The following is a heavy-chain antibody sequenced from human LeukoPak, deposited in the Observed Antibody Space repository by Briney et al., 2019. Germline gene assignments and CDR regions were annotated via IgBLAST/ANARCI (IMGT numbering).Heavy chain of an antibody. CDR1: GYSFSSYY. D-gene: IGHD4-17*01. V-gene: IGHV1-46*01. CDR3: ARENDYGNNWFDP. CDR2: INPSGDST. Sequence: GASVKVSCKASGYSFSSYYMHWVRQAPGQGLEWMGMINPSGDSTTYAQKFQGRVTMTRDTSTRTVYMELSSLRSDDTAVYYCARENDYGNNWFDPWGQGTLVTVSS. J-gene: IGHJ5*02.